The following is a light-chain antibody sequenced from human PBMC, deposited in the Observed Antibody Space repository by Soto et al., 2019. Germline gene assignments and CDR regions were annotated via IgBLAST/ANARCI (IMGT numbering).Light chain of an antibody. CDR2: GNT. V-gene: IGLV1-40*01. Sequence: QSVLTQPPSVSGAPGQRVIIPCSGSSSNIGAGYDVQWYQQLPGTAPKLLIYGNTNRPSGVPDRFSGSKSGTSASLAITGLQAEDEADYYCQSSDSSLSVVFGGGTKLTVL. CDR1: SSNIGAGYD. J-gene: IGLJ2*01. CDR3: QSSDSSLSVV.